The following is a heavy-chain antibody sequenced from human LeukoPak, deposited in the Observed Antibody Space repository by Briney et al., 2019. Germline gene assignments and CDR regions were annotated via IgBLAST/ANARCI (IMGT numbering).Heavy chain of an antibody. J-gene: IGHJ1*01. V-gene: IGHV5-51*01. CDR2: IYPGDSDT. CDR1: GYSFPSSR. CDR3: AKTYYYDSSGYYQH. D-gene: IGHD3-22*01. Sequence: GESLKISCKGSGYSFPSSRIGWVRQMPGKGLEWMGIIYPGDSDTRYSPSFQGQVTISADKSINTAYLQWSSLKASDTATYYCAKTYYYDSSGYYQHWGQGTLVTVSS.